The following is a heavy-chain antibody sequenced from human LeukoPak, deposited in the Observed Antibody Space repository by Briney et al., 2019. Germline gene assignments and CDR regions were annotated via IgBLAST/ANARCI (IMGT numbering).Heavy chain of an antibody. CDR3: ARDCRRGSGDAFDI. V-gene: IGHV3-48*03. CDR1: GFTFSSNY. J-gene: IGHJ3*02. Sequence: PGGSLRLSCAASGFTFSSNYMNWVRQAPGKGLEWVSYISRSGSTIYYADSVKGRFTISRDNDKNSLYLQMNSLRAEDTAVYYCARDCRRGSGDAFDIWGQGTMVTVSS. CDR2: ISRSGSTI. D-gene: IGHD3-16*01.